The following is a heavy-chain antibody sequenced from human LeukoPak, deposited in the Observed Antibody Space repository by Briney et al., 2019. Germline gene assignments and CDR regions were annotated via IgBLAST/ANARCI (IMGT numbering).Heavy chain of an antibody. CDR3: ASGGVQWFGELTHAFDI. J-gene: IGHJ3*02. CDR2: ISYDGSNK. Sequence: PGGSLRLSCAASGFTFSSYAMHWVRQAPGKGLEWVAVISYDGSNKYYADSVKGRFTISRDNSKNTLYLQMNSLRAEDTAVYYCASGGVQWFGELTHAFDIWGQGTMVTVSS. D-gene: IGHD3-10*01. V-gene: IGHV3-30-3*01. CDR1: GFTFSSYA.